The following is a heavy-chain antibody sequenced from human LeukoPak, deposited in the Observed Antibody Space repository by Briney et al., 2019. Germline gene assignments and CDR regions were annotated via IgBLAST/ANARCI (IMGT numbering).Heavy chain of an antibody. CDR1: GFTFSSYW. J-gene: IGHJ4*02. CDR3: ARAAGGDTAMDY. D-gene: IGHD5-18*01. Sequence: GSLRLSCAASGFTFSSYWMSWVRQAPGKGLEWIGSIYYSGSAYYNPSLKSRVTISVDTSKNQFSLKLSSVTAADTAVYYCARAAGGDTAMDYWGQGTLVTVSS. V-gene: IGHV4-39*01. CDR2: IYYSGSA.